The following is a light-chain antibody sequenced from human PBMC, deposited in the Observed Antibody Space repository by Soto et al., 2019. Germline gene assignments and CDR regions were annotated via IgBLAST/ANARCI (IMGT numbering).Light chain of an antibody. V-gene: IGLV1-40*01. CDR2: GNN. Sequence: QSVLTRPPSVSGAPGQRVTVSCTGSSSNIGAGYDVHWYQQLPGTAPKLLIYGNNNRPSGVPGRFSGYNSGTSASLAITALQGEHEADYYCQYYESSLSGYVSGNGTKVTVL. J-gene: IGLJ1*01. CDR3: QYYESSLSGYV. CDR1: SSNIGAGYD.